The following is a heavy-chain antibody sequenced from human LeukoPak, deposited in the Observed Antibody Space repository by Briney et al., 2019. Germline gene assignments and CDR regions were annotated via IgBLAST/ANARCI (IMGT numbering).Heavy chain of an antibody. CDR2: IIPTGSTT. CDR1: GFTFSSYE. CDR3: AKDIRWASFES. J-gene: IGHJ4*02. V-gene: IGHV3-23*01. D-gene: IGHD3-16*01. Sequence: GGSLRLSCAASGFTFSSYEMNWVRQAPGKGLEWVSGIIPTGSTTYYADSVKGRSTISRDNSKNTVYLHLNSLRVEDTAQYYCAKDIRWASFESRGQGTLVTVSS.